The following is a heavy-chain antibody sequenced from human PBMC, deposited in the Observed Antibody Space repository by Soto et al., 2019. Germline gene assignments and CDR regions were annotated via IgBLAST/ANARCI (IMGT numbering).Heavy chain of an antibody. V-gene: IGHV3-73*01. J-gene: IGHJ4*02. CDR3: TSPGRYCSSTSCYGTDY. D-gene: IGHD2-2*01. Sequence: GGSLRLSCAASGFTFSGSAMHWVRQASGKGLEWVGRIRSKANSYATAYAASVKGRFTISRDDSKNTAYLQMNSRKTDDTAVYYCTSPGRYCSSTSCYGTDYWGQGTLVTVSS. CDR1: GFTFSGSA. CDR2: IRSKANSYAT.